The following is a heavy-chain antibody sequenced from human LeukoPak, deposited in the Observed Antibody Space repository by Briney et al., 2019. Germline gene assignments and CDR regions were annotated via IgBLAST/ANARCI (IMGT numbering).Heavy chain of an antibody. CDR2: IYYSGST. CDR3: ARGPYSSSWSGAFDI. V-gene: IGHV4-59*01. D-gene: IGHD6-13*01. CDR1: GGSISSYY. J-gene: IGHJ3*02. Sequence: PSETLSLTCTVSGGSISSYYWSWIRQPPGKGLEWIGYIYYSGSTNYNPSLKSRVTISVDTSKNQFSLKLSSVTAADTAVCYCARGPYSSSWSGAFDIWGQGTMVTVSS.